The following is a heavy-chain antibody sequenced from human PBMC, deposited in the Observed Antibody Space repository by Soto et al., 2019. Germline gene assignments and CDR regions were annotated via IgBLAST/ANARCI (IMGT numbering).Heavy chain of an antibody. CDR1: GGSISSSSYY. D-gene: IGHD5-12*01. CDR2: IYYSGST. CDR3: ARHSPGVIVGGYDSQFDY. Sequence: QLQLQESGPGLVKPSETLSLTCTVSGGSISSSSYYWGWIRQPPGKGLEWIGSIYYSGSTYYNPYLKSRVTISVETSKNQFSLKLSSVTAADTAVYYCARHSPGVIVGGYDSQFDYWGQGTLVTVSS. J-gene: IGHJ4*02. V-gene: IGHV4-39*01.